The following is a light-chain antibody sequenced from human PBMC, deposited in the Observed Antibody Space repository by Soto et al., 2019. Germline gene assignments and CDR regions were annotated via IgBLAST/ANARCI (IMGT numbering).Light chain of an antibody. J-gene: IGKJ5*01. V-gene: IGKV3D-20*02. CDR3: QQRSDWPPIT. Sequence: DIVLTQSPGTLSLSPGEGATLSCRASQEISSSYVAWYQQTPGQAPRLLIYDASNRATGIPARFSGSGSGTDFTLTISSLEPEDFAVYYCQQRSDWPPITFGQGTRLEIK. CDR1: QEISSSY. CDR2: DAS.